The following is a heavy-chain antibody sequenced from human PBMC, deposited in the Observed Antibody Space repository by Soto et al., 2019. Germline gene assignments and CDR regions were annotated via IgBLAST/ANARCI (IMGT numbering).Heavy chain of an antibody. V-gene: IGHV3-33*01. J-gene: IGHJ4*02. CDR2: IWYDGSNK. Sequence: QVQLVESGGGVVQPGRSLRLSCAASGFTFSSYGMHWVRQAPGKGLEWVAVIWYDGSNKYYADSVKGRFTISSDNSKHTLYLQMNSLRAADTAAYYCARDGYCSGGSCYSVPVFDYWGQGTMVTVSS. CDR3: ARDGYCSGGSCYSVPVFDY. CDR1: GFTFSSYG. D-gene: IGHD2-15*01.